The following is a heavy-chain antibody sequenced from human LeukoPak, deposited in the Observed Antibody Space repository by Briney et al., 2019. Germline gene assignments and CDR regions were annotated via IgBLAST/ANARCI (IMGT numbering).Heavy chain of an antibody. D-gene: IGHD3-3*01. CDR1: GFTFSSYE. Sequence: GGSLCLSCAASGFTFSSYEMNWVRQAPGKGLEWVSYISSSGSNTYYAHSVKGRFTISRDNAKNSLYLQMNSLRAEDTVVYYWARDRSITNFGGVRRNKVGTLDVWGKGTTVIVSS. CDR2: ISSSGSNT. J-gene: IGHJ6*04. CDR3: ARDRSITNFGGVRRNKVGTLDV. V-gene: IGHV3-48*03.